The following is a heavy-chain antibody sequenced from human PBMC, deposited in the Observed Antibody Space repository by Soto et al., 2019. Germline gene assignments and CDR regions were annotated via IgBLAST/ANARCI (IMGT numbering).Heavy chain of an antibody. CDR2: INSDGSGT. CDR3: VDPYFFHY. CDR1: GFTFSSHW. J-gene: IGHJ4*02. D-gene: IGHD2-2*03. Sequence: PGGSLRLSCAASGFTFSSHWMHWVRQAQGKGLVWVSRINSDGSGTSYADSVKGRFTISRDNAKNTLYLQMNSLSAEDTALYYCVDPYFFHYWGQGALVTVSS. V-gene: IGHV3-74*01.